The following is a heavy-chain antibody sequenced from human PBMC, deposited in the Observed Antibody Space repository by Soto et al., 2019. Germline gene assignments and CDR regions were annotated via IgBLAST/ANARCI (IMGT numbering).Heavy chain of an antibody. CDR1: GFTFSNAW. Sequence: GGSLRLSCAASGFTFSNAWMNWVRQAPGKGLEWVGRIKSKTDGGTTDYAAPVKGRFTISRDDSKNTLYLQMNSLKTEDTAVYYCTTAVGGGYYYYYYGMDVWGQGTTVTVSS. J-gene: IGHJ6*02. CDR2: IKSKTDGGTT. D-gene: IGHD3-3*01. CDR3: TTAVGGGYYYYYYGMDV. V-gene: IGHV3-15*07.